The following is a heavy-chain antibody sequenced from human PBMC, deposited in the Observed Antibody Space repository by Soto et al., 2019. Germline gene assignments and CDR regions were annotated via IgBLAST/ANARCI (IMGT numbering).Heavy chain of an antibody. CDR3: ARKRGYCSSTSCSLGYYYYYYYMAV. V-gene: IGHV4-34*01. Sequence: SETLSLTCAVYGGSFSGYYWSWIRQPPGKGLEWIGEINHSGSTNYNPSLKSRVTISVDTSKNQFSLKLSSVTAADTAVYYCARKRGYCSSTSCSLGYYYYYYYMAVWGKGTTVTVSS. CDR1: GGSFSGYY. D-gene: IGHD2-2*01. J-gene: IGHJ6*03. CDR2: INHSGST.